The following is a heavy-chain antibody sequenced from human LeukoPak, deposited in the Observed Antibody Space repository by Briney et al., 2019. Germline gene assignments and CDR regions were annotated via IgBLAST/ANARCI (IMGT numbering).Heavy chain of an antibody. V-gene: IGHV1-8*01. CDR3: ARGLSGAARPEGSGY. Sequence: ASVKVSCKASGYTFTSYDINWVRQATGQGLEWMGWMNPNSGNTGYAQKFQGRVTMTRNTSISTAYMEPSSLRSEDTAVYYCARGLSGAARPEGSGYWGQGTLVTVSS. CDR2: MNPNSGNT. D-gene: IGHD6-6*01. J-gene: IGHJ4*02. CDR1: GYTFTSYD.